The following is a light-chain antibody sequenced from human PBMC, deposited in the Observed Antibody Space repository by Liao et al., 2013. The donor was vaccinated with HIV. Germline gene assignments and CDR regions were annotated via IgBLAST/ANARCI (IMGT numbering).Light chain of an antibody. CDR2: QNI. J-gene: IGLJ2*01. Sequence: SYGLTQPPSVSVSPGQTASITCSGDKLGHKYVSWYQQKPGQSPVLVIYQNIKRPSGIPERFSGSNSGNTATLTITGTQAMDEADYYCQAWDSSTAVFGGGTKLTVL. V-gene: IGLV3-1*01. CDR1: KLGHKY. CDR3: QAWDSSTAV.